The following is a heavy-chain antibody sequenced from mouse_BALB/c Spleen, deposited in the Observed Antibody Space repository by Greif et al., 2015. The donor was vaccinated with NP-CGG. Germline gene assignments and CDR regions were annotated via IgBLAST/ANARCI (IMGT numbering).Heavy chain of an antibody. J-gene: IGHJ2*01. Sequence: VQLVESGAELVKPGASVKLSCKASGYTFTSYYMYWVKQRPGQGLEWIGEINPSNGGTNFNEKFKSKATLTVDKSSSAAYMQLSRLTSEDSAVYYCTRSDYYAPHFDYWGPGTTLTVSS. D-gene: IGHD1-1*01. CDR2: INPSNGGT. CDR1: GYTFTSYY. V-gene: IGHV1S81*02. CDR3: TRSDYYAPHFDY.